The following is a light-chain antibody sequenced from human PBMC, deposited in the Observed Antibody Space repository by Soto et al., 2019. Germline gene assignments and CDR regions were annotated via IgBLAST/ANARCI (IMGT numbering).Light chain of an antibody. CDR1: QSVSSN. CDR2: GAS. CDR3: QQYNNWPPR. Sequence: EIVMTQSPATLSVSPGERATLSCRASQSVSSNLAWYQQKPGQAPRLLIYGASTRATGIPARFSGSGSGTELTLTISSLQSEDFAVYYCQQYNNWPPRFGQGTKV. J-gene: IGKJ1*01. V-gene: IGKV3-15*01.